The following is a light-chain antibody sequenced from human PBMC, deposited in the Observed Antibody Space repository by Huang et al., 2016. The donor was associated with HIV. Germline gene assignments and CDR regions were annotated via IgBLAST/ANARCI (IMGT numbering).Light chain of an antibody. J-gene: IGKJ5*01. CDR1: QGISSA. CDR2: DAS. V-gene: IGKV1D-13*01. Sequence: AIQLTQSPSSLSASVGDRVTITCRASQGISSALAWYQQKPGKAPKLLIYDASSLESGVQSRFSGSGSGTDFTLTISSLQPEDFATYYCQQFNNYLTFGQGTRLEIK. CDR3: QQFNNYLT.